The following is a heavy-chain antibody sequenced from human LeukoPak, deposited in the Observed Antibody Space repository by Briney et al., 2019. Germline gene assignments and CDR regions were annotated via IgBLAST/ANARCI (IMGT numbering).Heavy chain of an antibody. Sequence: PSETLSLTCTVSRGSISSGDYYWSWIRQPPGKGLEWIGYIYYSGSTYYNPSLKSRVTISVDTSKNQFSLKMSSVTAADTAVYYCARAVSISSFDYWGQGTLVTVSS. CDR2: IYYSGST. CDR1: RGSISSGDYY. CDR3: ARAVSISSFDY. D-gene: IGHD2-2*01. J-gene: IGHJ4*02. V-gene: IGHV4-30-4*01.